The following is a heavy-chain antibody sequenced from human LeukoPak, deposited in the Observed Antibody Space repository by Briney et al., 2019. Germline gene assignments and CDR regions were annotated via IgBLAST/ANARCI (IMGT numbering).Heavy chain of an antibody. J-gene: IGHJ4*02. V-gene: IGHV3-30-3*01. CDR3: ARDGFGDGSTIRVIDY. CDR1: GFTFSSYA. CDR2: ISYDGSNK. Sequence: PGGSLRLSCAASGFTFSSYAMHWVRQAPGKGLEWVAVISYDGSNKYYADSVKGRFTISRDNSKNTLYLQMNSLRAEDTAVYYCARDGFGDGSTIRVIDYWGQGTLVTVSS. D-gene: IGHD5-24*01.